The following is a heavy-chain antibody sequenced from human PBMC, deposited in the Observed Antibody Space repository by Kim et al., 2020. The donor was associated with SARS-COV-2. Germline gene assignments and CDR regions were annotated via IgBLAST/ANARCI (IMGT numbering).Heavy chain of an antibody. CDR1: GFTFSPYA. CDR2: ISGSGTTT. V-gene: IGHV3-23*01. Sequence: GGSLRLSCAASGFTFSPYAMSWVRQTPGKGLECVPAISGSGTTTYYADSVKGRFAISRDNSKSMLYLQMNSLRVEDTAIYYCAKTLDGGKDYWGQGTLVTVSS. J-gene: IGHJ4*02. D-gene: IGHD2-15*01. CDR3: AKTLDGGKDY.